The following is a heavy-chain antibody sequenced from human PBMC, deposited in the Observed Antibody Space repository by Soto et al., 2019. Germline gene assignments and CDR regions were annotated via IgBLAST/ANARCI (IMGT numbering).Heavy chain of an antibody. V-gene: IGHV3-74*01. CDR3: AREGRTDYAFDI. J-gene: IGHJ3*02. CDR2: INSDGSST. D-gene: IGHD3-10*01. CDR1: GFTFSSYW. Sequence: EVQLVESGGGLVQPGGSLRLSCAASGFTFSSYWMHWVRQAPGKGLVWVSRINSDGSSTSYADSVKGRFTISRDNAKNTLYLQVNSLRAEDTAVYYCAREGRTDYAFDIWGQGTMVTVSS.